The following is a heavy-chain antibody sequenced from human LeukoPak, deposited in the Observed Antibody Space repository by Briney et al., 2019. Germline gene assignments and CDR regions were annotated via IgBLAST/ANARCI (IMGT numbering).Heavy chain of an antibody. CDR2: IYYSGST. CDR3: ARIVVVPAAHFDP. CDR1: GGSISSYY. J-gene: IGHJ5*02. D-gene: IGHD2-2*01. Sequence: SETLSLTCTVSGGSISSYYWSWIRQPPGKGLEWIGYIYYSGSTNYNPSLKSRVTISVDTSKNQFSLNLSSVTAADTAVYYCARIVVVPAAHFDPWGQGTLVTVSS. V-gene: IGHV4-59*01.